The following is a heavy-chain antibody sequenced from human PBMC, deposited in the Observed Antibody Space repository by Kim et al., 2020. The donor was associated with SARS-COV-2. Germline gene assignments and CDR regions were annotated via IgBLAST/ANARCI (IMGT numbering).Heavy chain of an antibody. D-gene: IGHD2-2*01. Sequence: GGSLRLSCAASGFTFSSYGMHWVRQAPGKGLEWVAVIWYDGSNKYYADSVKGRFTISRDNSKNTLYLQMNSLRAEDTAVYYCARDDFSTSCYYPTCGMDVWGQGTTVTVSS. CDR3: ARDDFSTSCYYPTCGMDV. CDR2: IWYDGSNK. V-gene: IGHV3-33*01. J-gene: IGHJ6*02. CDR1: GFTFSSYG.